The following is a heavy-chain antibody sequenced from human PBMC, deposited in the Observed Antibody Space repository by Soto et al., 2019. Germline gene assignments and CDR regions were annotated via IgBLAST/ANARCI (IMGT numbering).Heavy chain of an antibody. Sequence: GGSLRLSCAASGFTFSSYWMHWVRQAPGKGLVWVSRINSDGSSTSYADSVKGRFTISRDNAENTLYLQMNSLRAEDTAVYYCARDLGYITGTTEEYYGMDVWGKGTTVTAPQ. CDR1: GFTFSSYW. CDR3: ARDLGYITGTTEEYYGMDV. J-gene: IGHJ6*04. D-gene: IGHD1-7*01. V-gene: IGHV3-74*01. CDR2: INSDGSST.